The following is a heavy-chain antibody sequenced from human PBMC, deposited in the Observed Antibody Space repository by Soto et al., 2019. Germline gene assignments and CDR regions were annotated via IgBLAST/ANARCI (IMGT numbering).Heavy chain of an antibody. D-gene: IGHD3-22*01. V-gene: IGHV1-69*13. CDR2: IIPIFGTA. CDR3: ARMVYYYDSSGYYY. CDR1: GGTFSSYA. Sequence: SVKVSCKASGGTFSSYAISWVRQAPGQGLEWMGGIIPIFGTANYAQKFQGRVTITADESTSTAYMELSSLRSEDTAVYYCARMVYYYDSSGYYYWGQGTLVTVSS. J-gene: IGHJ4*02.